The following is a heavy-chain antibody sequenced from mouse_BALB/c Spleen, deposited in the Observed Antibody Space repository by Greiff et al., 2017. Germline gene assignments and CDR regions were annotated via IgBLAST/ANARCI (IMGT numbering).Heavy chain of an antibody. V-gene: IGHV1-80*01. CDR3: ARELGLYAMDY. J-gene: IGHJ4*01. CDR1: GYAFSSYW. Sequence: LVESGAELVRPGSSVKISCKASGYAFSSYWMNWVKQRPGQGLEWIGQIYPGDGDTNYNGKFKGKATLTADKSSSTAYMQLSSLTSEDSAVYFCARELGLYAMDYWGQGTSVTVSS. D-gene: IGHD4-1*01. CDR2: IYPGDGDT.